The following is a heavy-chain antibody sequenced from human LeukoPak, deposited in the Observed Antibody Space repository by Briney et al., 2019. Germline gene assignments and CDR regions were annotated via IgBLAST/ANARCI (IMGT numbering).Heavy chain of an antibody. D-gene: IGHD5-24*01. CDR1: VDSITSSSYC. CDR2: IYYSGSA. Sequence: SETLSLTRTVPVDSITSSSYCWGSPRQPPGNGLDWIARIYYSGSAYYNPSLKSRVAISVDTSKNQFSLKLTSVTAADTAVYYCARNVSEKTTMSRTEATNWFDPWGQGTLVTVSS. CDR3: ARNVSEKTTMSRTEATNWFDP. J-gene: IGHJ5*02. V-gene: IGHV4-39*01.